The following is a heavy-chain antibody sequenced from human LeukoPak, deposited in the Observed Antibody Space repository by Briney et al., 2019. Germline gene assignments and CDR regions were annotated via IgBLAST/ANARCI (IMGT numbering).Heavy chain of an antibody. J-gene: IGHJ4*02. Sequence: TGGSLRLSCAASGFTFSSYGMHWVRQDPGKELEWVADISYDGSNKYYADSVNGRFTISRDNSKNTLSLQMNSLRAEDTAVYYCAKSPSGRSRISRFDYWGQGILVTVSS. D-gene: IGHD1-26*01. V-gene: IGHV3-30*18. CDR1: GFTFSSYG. CDR3: AKSPSGRSRISRFDY. CDR2: ISYDGSNK.